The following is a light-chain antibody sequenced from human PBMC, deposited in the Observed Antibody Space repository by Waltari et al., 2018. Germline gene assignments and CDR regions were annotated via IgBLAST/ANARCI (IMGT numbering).Light chain of an antibody. CDR1: RAIASN. CDR3: QQFNTGYS. V-gene: IGKV3-15*01. CDR2: DAS. J-gene: IGKJ2*01. Sequence: EIVMTQSPATLSVSPGGGATLSCRASRAIASNVAWYQQRPGQPLRLLIFDASTRATGIPKRFSGSWSGPEFTLTISSLQSEDSAVYFCQQFNTGYSFGQGTKLEI.